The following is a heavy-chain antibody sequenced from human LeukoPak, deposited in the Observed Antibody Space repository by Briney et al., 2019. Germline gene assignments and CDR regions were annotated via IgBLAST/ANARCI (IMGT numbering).Heavy chain of an antibody. Sequence: PSETLSLTCTVSGDSISSSDYYWGWIRQPPGKGLEWIASISYSGYTYYNPSLKSRVTISVDTSNTQFSLKLSSVTAADTAVYYCARLGSYGYSGNIDYWGQGTLVTVSS. CDR1: GDSISSSDYY. CDR3: ARLGSYGYSGNIDY. J-gene: IGHJ4*02. V-gene: IGHV4-39*01. CDR2: ISYSGYT. D-gene: IGHD5-18*01.